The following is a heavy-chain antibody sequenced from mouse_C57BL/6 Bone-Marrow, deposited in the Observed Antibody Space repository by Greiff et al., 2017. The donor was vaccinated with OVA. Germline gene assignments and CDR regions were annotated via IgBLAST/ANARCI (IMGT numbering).Heavy chain of an antibody. J-gene: IGHJ3*01. CDR2: INPGSGGT. D-gene: IGHD4-1*01. CDR1: GYAFTNYL. V-gene: IGHV1-54*01. Sequence: VQLQQSGAELVRPGTSVKVSCKASGYAFTNYLIEWVKQRPGQGLEWIGVINPGSGGTNYNEKFKGKATLTADKSSSTAYMQLSSLTSEDSAVYVCARSEVLGHRRFAYWGQGTLVTVSA. CDR3: ARSEVLGHRRFAY.